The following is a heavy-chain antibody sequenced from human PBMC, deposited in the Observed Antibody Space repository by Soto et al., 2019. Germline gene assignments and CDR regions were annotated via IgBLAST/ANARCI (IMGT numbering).Heavy chain of an antibody. CDR3: ARDVGGFPDY. Sequence: ASVKVSCKASGGTFSSYTISWVRQAPGQGLEWMGRIIPILGIANCAQKFQGRVTITADKSTSTAYMELRSLRSDGTAVYYCARDVGGFPDYWGQGTLVTVS. CDR1: GGTFSSYT. CDR2: IIPILGIA. D-gene: IGHD5-12*01. J-gene: IGHJ4*02. V-gene: IGHV1-69*04.